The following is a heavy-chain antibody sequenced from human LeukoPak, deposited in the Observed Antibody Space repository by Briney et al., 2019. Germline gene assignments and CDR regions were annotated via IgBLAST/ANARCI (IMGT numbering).Heavy chain of an antibody. CDR2: IYYSGST. J-gene: IGHJ4*02. D-gene: IGHD5-18*01. V-gene: IGHV4-39*07. Sequence: GLEWIGSIYYSGSTYYNPSLKSRVTTSVDTSKNQFSLKVSSVTAADTAVYYCARVDTAMAHWGQGTLVTVSS. CDR3: ARVDTAMAH.